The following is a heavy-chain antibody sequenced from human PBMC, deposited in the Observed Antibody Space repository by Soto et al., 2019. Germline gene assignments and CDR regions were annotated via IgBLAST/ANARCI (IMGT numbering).Heavy chain of an antibody. V-gene: IGHV3-30*04. CDR1: GFTFSSAA. J-gene: IGHJ4*02. D-gene: IGHD3-10*01. CDR2: ISSDEKQK. CDR3: ARDSSLPYSFGSGSDF. Sequence: QVQLVESGGGVVQPGRSLRLSCAASGFTFSSAAMHWVRQAPGRGLEWLAFISSDEKQKYSADSMQGRFIISRDNSNNTLYLQMNSLRPEDRAVYYCARDSSLPYSFGSGSDFWGQGTLVTVSS.